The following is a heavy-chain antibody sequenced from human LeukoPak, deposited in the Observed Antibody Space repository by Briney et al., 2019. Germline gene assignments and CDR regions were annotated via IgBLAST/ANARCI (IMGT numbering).Heavy chain of an antibody. Sequence: GASVKVSCEASGYTFTDYYVHWVRQAPGQGLEWVGWINTDSGDTHIAQRFQGRATMTRDTSISTAYMELSSLKSDDTAICFCANSSSPERKFIFDTLWSLDPWGQGTLVTVSS. D-gene: IGHD2-21*01. CDR2: INTDSGDT. CDR1: GYTFTDYY. J-gene: IGHJ5*02. CDR3: ANSSSPERKFIFDTLWSLDP. V-gene: IGHV1-2*02.